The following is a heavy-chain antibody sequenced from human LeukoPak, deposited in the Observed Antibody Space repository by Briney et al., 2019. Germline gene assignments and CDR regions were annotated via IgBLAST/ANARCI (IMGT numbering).Heavy chain of an antibody. Sequence: SETLSLTCAVYGGSFSGYYWSWIRQPPGKGLEWIGEINHSGSTNYNPSLKSRVTISVDTSKNQFSLKLSSVTAADTAVYYCARGVKHGYSGYDYGYYYYMDVWGKGTTVTVSS. D-gene: IGHD5-12*01. V-gene: IGHV4-34*01. CDR2: INHSGST. CDR3: ARGVKHGYSGYDYGYYYYMDV. CDR1: GGSFSGYY. J-gene: IGHJ6*03.